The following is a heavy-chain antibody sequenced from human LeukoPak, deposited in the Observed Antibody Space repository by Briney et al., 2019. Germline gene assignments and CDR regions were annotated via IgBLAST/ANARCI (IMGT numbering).Heavy chain of an antibody. D-gene: IGHD3/OR15-3a*01. Sequence: PGGSLRLSCAASGFTFSSYGMHWVRQAPGKGLVWVSRINTGGTDTVYADSVKGRFTISRDNAKNTLYLQMNSLRAEDTAVYYCVRGSFGPDIWGQGTMVTVSS. CDR3: VRGSFGPDI. CDR1: GFTFSSYG. V-gene: IGHV3-74*01. CDR2: INTGGTDT. J-gene: IGHJ3*02.